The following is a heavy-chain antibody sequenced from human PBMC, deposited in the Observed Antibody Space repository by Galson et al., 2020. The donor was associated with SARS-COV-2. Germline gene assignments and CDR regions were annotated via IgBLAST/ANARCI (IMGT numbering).Heavy chain of an antibody. J-gene: IGHJ3*02. V-gene: IGHV4-61*02. D-gene: IGHD1-26*01. CDR1: GGSISSGSYY. CDR3: ARDPGELPWVDAFDI. CDR2: IYTSGST. Sequence: SETLSLTCTVSGGSISSGSYYWSWIRQPAGKGLEWIGRIYTSGSTNYNPSLKSRVTISVDTSKNQFSLKLSSVTAADTAVYYCARDPGELPWVDAFDIWGQGTMVTVSS.